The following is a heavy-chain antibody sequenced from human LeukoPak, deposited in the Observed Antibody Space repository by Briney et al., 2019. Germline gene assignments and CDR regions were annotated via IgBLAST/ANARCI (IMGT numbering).Heavy chain of an antibody. CDR2: INHSGST. Sequence: SETLSLTCAVYGGSFSGYYWSWIRQPPGKGLEWIGEINHSGSTNYNPSLKSRVTISVDTSKNQFSLKLSSVTAADTAVYYCARARGSRLIDYWGQGNMVTVSS. CDR3: ARARGSRLIDY. J-gene: IGHJ4*02. CDR1: GGSFSGYY. D-gene: IGHD6-13*01. V-gene: IGHV4-34*01.